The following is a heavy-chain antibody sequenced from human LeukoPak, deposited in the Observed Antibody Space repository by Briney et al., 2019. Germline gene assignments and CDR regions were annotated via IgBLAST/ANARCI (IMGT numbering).Heavy chain of an antibody. Sequence: GGSLRLSCAASGFTFSSYAMHWVRQAPGKGLEYVSAISSNGGSTYYANSVKGRFTISRDNSKNTLYLQMGSLRAEDMAVYYCARAGYSYGYRDINGAFDIWGQGTMVTVSS. V-gene: IGHV3-64*01. D-gene: IGHD5-18*01. CDR2: ISSNGGST. CDR1: GFTFSSYA. CDR3: ARAGYSYGYRDINGAFDI. J-gene: IGHJ3*02.